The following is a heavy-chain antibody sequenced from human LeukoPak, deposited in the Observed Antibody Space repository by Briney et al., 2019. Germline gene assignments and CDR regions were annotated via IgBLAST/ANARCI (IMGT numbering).Heavy chain of an antibody. V-gene: IGHV4-59*01. CDR1: GGSINSYY. Sequence: SETLSLTCTVSGGSINSYYWSWIRQPPGKGLEWIGYISYSGRTNYNPSLKSRVTISVDTSKNQFSLKLSSVTAADTAVYYCARAAALDAFDIWGQGTMVTVSS. D-gene: IGHD6-13*01. CDR2: ISYSGRT. CDR3: ARAAALDAFDI. J-gene: IGHJ3*02.